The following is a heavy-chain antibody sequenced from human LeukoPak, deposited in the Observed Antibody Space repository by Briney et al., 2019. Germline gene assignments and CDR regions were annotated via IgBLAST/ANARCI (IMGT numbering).Heavy chain of an antibody. CDR1: GWTFSSYS. J-gene: IGHJ6*02. Sequence: PGGSLRPSWAACGWTFSSYSINLGRQAPGKGLEWVSSISSSSSYIYYADSVKGRFTISRDNAKNSLYLQMNSLRAEDTAVYYCARRAECSRYDYPRMDVWGQGTTVTVSS. CDR3: ARRAECSRYDYPRMDV. CDR2: ISSSSSYI. V-gene: IGHV3-21*01. D-gene: IGHD5-12*01.